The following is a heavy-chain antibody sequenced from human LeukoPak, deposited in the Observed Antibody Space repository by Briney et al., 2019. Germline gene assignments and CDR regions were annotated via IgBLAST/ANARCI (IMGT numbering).Heavy chain of an antibody. CDR1: GFTCSSYA. V-gene: IGHV3-23*01. CDR2: ITASGGNT. J-gene: IGHJ4*02. Sequence: GGSLRLSCAASGFTCSSYAMGWVRQAPGKGLEWVSAITASGGNTYYADSVKGRFTISRDNSKNTLYLQVNSLRAEDTAVYYCAKGNGYSYGRYYFDYWGQGTLVTVSS. D-gene: IGHD5-18*01. CDR3: AKGNGYSYGRYYFDY.